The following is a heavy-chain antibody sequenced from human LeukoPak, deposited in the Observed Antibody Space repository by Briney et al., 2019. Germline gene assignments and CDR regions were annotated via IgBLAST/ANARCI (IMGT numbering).Heavy chain of an antibody. CDR1: GGSILSTNW. CDR2: VHLNGAT. Sequence: PSGTLSLTCAVSGGSILSTNWWSWVRQAPGKGLEWIGEVHLNGATNYNPSVEGRVTMSIDKSKNHLSLEVISVTAADTAMYYCTRESGAFSPFGFWGQGTLVTVSS. CDR3: TRESGAFSPFGF. V-gene: IGHV4-4*02. D-gene: IGHD1-26*01. J-gene: IGHJ4*02.